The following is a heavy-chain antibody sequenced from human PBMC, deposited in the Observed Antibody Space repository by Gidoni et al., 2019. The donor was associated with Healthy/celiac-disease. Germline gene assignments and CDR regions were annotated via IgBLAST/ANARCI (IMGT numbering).Heavy chain of an antibody. Sequence: QLQLLASGPGLVKPSSTLSLTCPVSGGSISSYYWSWIRQPPGQGLEWIGYIYYSGSTNYNPSLKSRVTISVDTSKNQFSLKLSSVTAADTAVYYCARDRHYATGYGMDVWGQGTTVTVSS. CDR1: GGSISSYY. V-gene: IGHV4-59*01. CDR3: ARDRHYATGYGMDV. J-gene: IGHJ6*02. D-gene: IGHD2-2*01. CDR2: IYYSGST.